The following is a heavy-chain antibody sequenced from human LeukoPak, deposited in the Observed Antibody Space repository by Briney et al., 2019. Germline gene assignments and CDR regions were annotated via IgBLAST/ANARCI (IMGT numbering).Heavy chain of an antibody. CDR2: IYYSGST. CDR1: GGSFSGYY. D-gene: IGHD6-19*01. CDR3: ARGKSAGIAVAGFDY. J-gene: IGHJ4*02. Sequence: SETLSLTCAVYGGSFSGYYWSWIRQPPGKGLEWIGYIYYSGSTNYNPSLKSRVTVSVDTSKNQFSLKLSSVTAADTAVYYCARGKSAGIAVAGFDYWGQGTLVTVSS. V-gene: IGHV4-59*01.